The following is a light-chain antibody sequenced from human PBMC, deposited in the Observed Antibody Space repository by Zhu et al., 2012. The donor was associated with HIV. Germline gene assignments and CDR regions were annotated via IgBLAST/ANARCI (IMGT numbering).Light chain of an antibody. V-gene: IGKV3-20*01. CDR1: QSVTNDY. J-gene: IGKJ2*01. CDR3: QHYVPSPMYT. Sequence: EIVLTQSPGTLSLSPGDRATLSCRASQSVTNDYLAWYQQKPGQAPRLLIYGASRRVTGIPDRFSGSGSGTDFTLTISRLEPEDFAVYYCQHYVPSPMYTFGQGTQAGDQT. CDR2: GAS.